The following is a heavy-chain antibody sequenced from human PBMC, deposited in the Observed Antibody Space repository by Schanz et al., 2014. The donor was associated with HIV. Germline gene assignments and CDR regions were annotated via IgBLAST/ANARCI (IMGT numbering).Heavy chain of an antibody. CDR3: ARGDRDDFWSGAAI. D-gene: IGHD3-3*01. Sequence: QVQLVQSGAEVKKPGASVKVSCKVSGYTFTSYGISWVRQAPGQGLEWMGWISAYDGNTNYAQKFQGRVTMTTDTSRYTAYMELRSLRSDDTAVYYCARGDRDDFWSGAAIWGQGTLVTVSS. CDR2: ISAYDGNT. CDR1: GYTFTSYG. J-gene: IGHJ4*02. V-gene: IGHV1-18*01.